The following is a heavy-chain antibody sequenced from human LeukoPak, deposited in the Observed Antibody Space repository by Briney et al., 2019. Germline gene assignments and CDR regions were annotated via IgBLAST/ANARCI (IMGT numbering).Heavy chain of an antibody. CDR3: ARGAYCGGDCPRVY. CDR2: INSDGSST. CDR1: GFTFSSYW. D-gene: IGHD2-21*02. Sequence: GGSLRLSCEASGFTFSSYWMHWVRQAPGKGLVWVSRINSDGSSTSYADSVKGRFTISRDNAKNTLYLQMNSLRAEDTAVYYCARGAYCGGDCPRVYWGQGTLVTVSS. V-gene: IGHV3-74*01. J-gene: IGHJ4*02.